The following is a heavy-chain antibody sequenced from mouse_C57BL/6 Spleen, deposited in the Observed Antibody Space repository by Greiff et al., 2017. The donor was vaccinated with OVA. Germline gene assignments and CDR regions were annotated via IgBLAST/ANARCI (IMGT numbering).Heavy chain of an antibody. J-gene: IGHJ3*01. Sequence: QVQLQQPGAELVRPGTSVKLSCKASGYTFTSYWIHWVKQRPGQGLEWIGVIDPSDSYTNYNQKFKGKATLTVDTSSSTAYMQLSSLTSEDSAVYYCAREGSSPAWFAYWGQGTLVTVSA. CDR3: AREGSSPAWFAY. V-gene: IGHV1-59*01. D-gene: IGHD1-1*01. CDR2: IDPSDSYT. CDR1: GYTFTSYW.